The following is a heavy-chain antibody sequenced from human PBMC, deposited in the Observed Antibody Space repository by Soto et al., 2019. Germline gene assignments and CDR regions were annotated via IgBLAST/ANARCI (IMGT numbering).Heavy chain of an antibody. J-gene: IGHJ4*02. CDR2: ISSSSTYI. Sequence: GSLRLSCAASGFTFSYYSMNWVRQAPGKGLEWVSSISSSSTYIYYTDSVKGRFTISRDNDKNSLYLQMTSLRADDTAVYYCTRDPVAVTDPFYFDYWGQGTPVTVSS. CDR3: TRDPVAVTDPFYFDY. V-gene: IGHV3-21*01. D-gene: IGHD6-19*01. CDR1: GFTFSYYS.